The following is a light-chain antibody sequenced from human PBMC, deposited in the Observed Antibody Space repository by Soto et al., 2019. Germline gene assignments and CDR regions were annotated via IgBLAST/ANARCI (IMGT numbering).Light chain of an antibody. CDR2: EVS. J-gene: IGLJ1*01. Sequence: SALTHPPSASGSPGQSFTMSCTGTSSDIGAYIYVSWYQQHPGKAPKLMISEVSRRPSGVPERFSGSKSGNTASLTVSGLQADDEAHYYCSSYAGSNNFVFGTGTKVTVL. CDR3: SSYAGSNNFV. CDR1: SSDIGAYIY. V-gene: IGLV2-8*01.